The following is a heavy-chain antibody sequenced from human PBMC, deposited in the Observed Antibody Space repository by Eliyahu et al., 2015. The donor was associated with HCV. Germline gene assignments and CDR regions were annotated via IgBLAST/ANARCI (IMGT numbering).Heavy chain of an antibody. CDR3: ARRPVLGGSDAFDI. J-gene: IGHJ3*02. V-gene: IGHV3-53*01. CDR2: LYGDGRT. Sequence: EVYLVESGGGLIQPGGSLRLSCVASGFLVVNNYMTWVRQAPGKGLEWVSVLYGDGRTFYADSVKGRFTISRDNSKNTLYLQISSLRAEDTAVYYCARRPVLGGSDAFDIWGQGTMVTVSS. D-gene: IGHD1-26*01. CDR1: GFLVVNNY.